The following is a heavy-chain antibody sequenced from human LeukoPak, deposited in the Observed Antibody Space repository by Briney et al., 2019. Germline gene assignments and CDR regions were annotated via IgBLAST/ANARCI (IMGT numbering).Heavy chain of an antibody. Sequence: GGTLRLSCAASGFTFSSYDMSWVRQAPGKGLEWVSGISGSGSTTKYADSVKGRFTISRDNSKTSLYLQMNSLRAEDTAVYYCARDLSGVTGYTYGRGIDYWGQGTLVTVSS. CDR2: ISGSGSTT. D-gene: IGHD5-18*01. J-gene: IGHJ4*02. V-gene: IGHV3-23*01. CDR1: GFTFSSYD. CDR3: ARDLSGVTGYTYGRGIDY.